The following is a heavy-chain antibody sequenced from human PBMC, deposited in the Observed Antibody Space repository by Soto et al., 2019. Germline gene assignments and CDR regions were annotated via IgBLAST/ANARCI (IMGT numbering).Heavy chain of an antibody. CDR1: GYTFTNYA. J-gene: IGHJ4*02. CDR3: ARELDPYYGGNSLALDY. CDR2: INAGNGNT. D-gene: IGHD4-17*01. Sequence: ASVKVSCKASGYTFTNYAIHWVRQAPGQRLEWMGWINAGNGNTKYSQKFQGRVTITRDTSASTAYMELSSLRSDDTAVYFCARELDPYYGGNSLALDYWGQGTQVTVS. V-gene: IGHV1-3*01.